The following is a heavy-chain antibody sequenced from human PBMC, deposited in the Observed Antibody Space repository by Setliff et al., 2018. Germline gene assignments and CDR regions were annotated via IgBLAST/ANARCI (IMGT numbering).Heavy chain of an antibody. CDR2: IHPGDSNT. J-gene: IGHJ3*02. CDR3: AGQGPGVVTEKNAFDI. CDR1: GYSFTSYW. D-gene: IGHD2-21*02. Sequence: SGESLKISCKGSGYSFTSYWIGWVRQMPGKGLEWMGIIHPGDSNTRYSPSFQGQVTISVDKSISPSYLQWSGLKPSDSAMYYCAGQGPGVVTEKNAFDIWGQGTMVTVSS. V-gene: IGHV5-51*01.